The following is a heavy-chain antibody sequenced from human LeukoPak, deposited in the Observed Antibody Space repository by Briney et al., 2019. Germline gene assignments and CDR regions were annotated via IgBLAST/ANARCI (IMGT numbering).Heavy chain of an antibody. CDR2: ISRGGDTT. D-gene: IGHD5-18*01. CDR1: GFTFSSLA. CDR3: ANLRYSYGLG. Sequence: HSGGSLRLSCAASGFTFSSLAMIWVRQAPGKGLEWVSTISRGGDTTYYADSVKGRFTISRDNSKNTVYLQMNSLRAEDTAVYYCANLRYSYGLGGGQGTLVTVSS. J-gene: IGHJ4*02. V-gene: IGHV3-23*01.